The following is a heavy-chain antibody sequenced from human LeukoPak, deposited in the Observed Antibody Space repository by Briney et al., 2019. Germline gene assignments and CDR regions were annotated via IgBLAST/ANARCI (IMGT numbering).Heavy chain of an antibody. CDR1: GVSISSYY. CDR2: IYYSGST. Sequence: PSETLSLTCTVSGVSISSYYWSWIRQPPGKGLEWIGYIYYSGSTNYNPSLKSRVTISVDTSKNQFSLKLSSVTAADTAVYYCARIYSGSYRGVDYWGQGTLVTVSS. CDR3: ARIYSGSYRGVDY. V-gene: IGHV4-59*08. D-gene: IGHD1-26*01. J-gene: IGHJ4*02.